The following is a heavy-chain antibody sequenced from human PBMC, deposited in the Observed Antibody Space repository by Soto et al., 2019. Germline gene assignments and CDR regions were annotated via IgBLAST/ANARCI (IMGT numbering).Heavy chain of an antibody. J-gene: IGHJ3*02. CDR1: GGSFSGYY. D-gene: IGHD5-12*01. V-gene: IGHV4-34*01. CDR2: INHSGST. Sequence: PSDTLSLTCAVYGGSFSGYYWSWIRQPPGKGLEWIGEINHSGSTNYNPSLKSRVTISVDTSKNQFSLKLSSVTAADTAVYYCARSGVATIGAFDIWGKGTMVTVSS. CDR3: ARSGVATIGAFDI.